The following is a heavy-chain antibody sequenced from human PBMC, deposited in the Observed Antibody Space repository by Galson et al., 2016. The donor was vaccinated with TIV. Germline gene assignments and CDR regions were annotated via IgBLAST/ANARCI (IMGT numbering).Heavy chain of an antibody. CDR2: TKEDGREK. D-gene: IGHD6-19*01. CDR1: GFTFSVYW. Sequence: LRLSCAGSGFTFSVYWMSWARQAPGKGLEWVANTKEDGREKYYVDSVKGRFSISRVNAEKSVYLQMDSLRVEDTAVYYCATGGKWLDLNYWGQGTLVTVSS. V-gene: IGHV3-7*01. CDR3: ATGGKWLDLNY. J-gene: IGHJ4*02.